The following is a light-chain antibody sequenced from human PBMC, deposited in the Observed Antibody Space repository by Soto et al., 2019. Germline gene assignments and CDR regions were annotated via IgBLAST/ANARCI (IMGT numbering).Light chain of an antibody. CDR3: QQQYSIHALT. J-gene: IGKJ4*01. V-gene: IGKV1-39*01. CDR1: QTISSY. Sequence: DIQMTQSPSTLSASVGDRVTISCRASQTISSYLPWYQHQPGRAPRLLISNVSTFQSGVPGRFRGSGSETEYSLTTTYVQPEDFAAYYCQQQYSIHALTFGGGTKVEIK. CDR2: NVS.